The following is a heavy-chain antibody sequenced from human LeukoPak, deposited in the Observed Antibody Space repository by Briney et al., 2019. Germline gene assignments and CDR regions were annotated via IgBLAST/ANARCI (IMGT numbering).Heavy chain of an antibody. CDR1: GGSFSGYY. CDR3: ARVWDWLAPFDY. J-gene: IGHJ4*02. CDR2: INHSGST. D-gene: IGHD3/OR15-3a*01. Sequence: SETLSLTCAVYGGSFSGYYWSWIRQPPGKGLEWIGEINHSGSTNYNPSLKSRVTISVDTSKNQFSLKLSSVTAADTAVYYCARVWDWLAPFDYWGQGTLVTVSS. V-gene: IGHV4-34*01.